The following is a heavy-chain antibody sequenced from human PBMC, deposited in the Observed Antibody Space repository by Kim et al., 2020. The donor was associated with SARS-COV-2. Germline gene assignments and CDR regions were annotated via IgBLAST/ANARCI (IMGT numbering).Heavy chain of an antibody. CDR3: ARGGGDGYNFGDYFVY. CDR1: RGTFSIYV. V-gene: IGHV1-69*06. Sequence: SVKVSCKASRGTFSIYVISWVRQAPGQGLEWMGGIIPMFGTAKYAQKFQGRVTITADKSTSTVYMELSSLTSEDTAIYYCARGGGDGYNFGDYFVYWGQGTLVTVSS. D-gene: IGHD5-12*01. J-gene: IGHJ4*02. CDR2: IIPMFGTA.